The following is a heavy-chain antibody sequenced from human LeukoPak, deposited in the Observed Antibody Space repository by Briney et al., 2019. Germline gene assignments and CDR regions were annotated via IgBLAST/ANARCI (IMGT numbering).Heavy chain of an antibody. V-gene: IGHV3-74*01. J-gene: IGHJ4*02. CDR3: ARGRPHGNDY. CDR2: ISSDERT. D-gene: IGHD4-23*01. CDR1: GFTSSSYW. Sequence: GGSLRLSCAASGFTSSSYWMHWVSQAPEKGRVWVSRISSDERTNYADSVKGRFTISRDNAKNTLYLQMNSLRVEDTAVYYCARGRPHGNDYWGQGTLVTVSS.